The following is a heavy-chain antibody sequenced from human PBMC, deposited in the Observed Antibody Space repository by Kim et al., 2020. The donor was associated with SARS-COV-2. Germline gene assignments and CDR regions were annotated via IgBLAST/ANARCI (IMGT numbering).Heavy chain of an antibody. Sequence: GGSLRLSCAASGFTFSSYEMNWVRQAPGKGLEWVSYISSSGSTIYYADSVKGRFTISRDNAKNSLYLQMNSLRAEDTAVYYCARDPAAYSSDCYGFGDFGIWGQGTMVTVSS. V-gene: IGHV3-48*03. CDR2: ISSSGSTI. CDR1: GFTFSSYE. CDR3: ARDPAAYSSDCYGFGDFGI. D-gene: IGHD6-19*01. J-gene: IGHJ3*02.